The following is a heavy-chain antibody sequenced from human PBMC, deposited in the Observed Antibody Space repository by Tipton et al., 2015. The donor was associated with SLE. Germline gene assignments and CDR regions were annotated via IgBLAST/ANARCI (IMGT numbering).Heavy chain of an antibody. Sequence: SLRLSCAASEFTFSNYAMHWARQAPGKGLEWVAFIRYDGSNKYYADSVKGRFTISRDNPKNTLYLQMNSLRAEDTAVYYCAKDKATTVVTNAFDIWGQGTMVTVSS. CDR1: EFTFSNYA. V-gene: IGHV3-30*02. CDR2: IRYDGSNK. J-gene: IGHJ3*02. CDR3: AKDKATTVVTNAFDI. D-gene: IGHD4-23*01.